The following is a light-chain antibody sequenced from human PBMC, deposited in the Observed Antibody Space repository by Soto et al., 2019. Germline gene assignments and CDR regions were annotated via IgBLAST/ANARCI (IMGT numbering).Light chain of an antibody. CDR3: QQYHNLPIT. J-gene: IGKJ5*01. CDR1: QDIDNF. Sequence: DIQLTQSPSSLSASLGDRVTITCQASQDIDNFLNWYQHKPGDAPKLLIYDASTLAPGVPSRFNGTGSGTDFTFTITSLHPEDVATYYCQQYHNLPITFGPGTRLEIK. CDR2: DAS. V-gene: IGKV1-33*01.